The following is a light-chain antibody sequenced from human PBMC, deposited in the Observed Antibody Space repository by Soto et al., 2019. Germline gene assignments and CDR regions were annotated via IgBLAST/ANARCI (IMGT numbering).Light chain of an antibody. J-gene: IGLJ1*01. V-gene: IGLV2-14*03. Sequence: SVVTQPASVSGSPGQSIALTRPGTNSDVGAFNYVSWYQQHPDKAPKLMIYEVSNRPSGVSNRFSGSKSVNTATLTISGLQTEDEADYYCSSYTTSSTRVFGTGTKVTVL. CDR1: NSDVGAFNY. CDR3: SSYTTSSTRV. CDR2: EVS.